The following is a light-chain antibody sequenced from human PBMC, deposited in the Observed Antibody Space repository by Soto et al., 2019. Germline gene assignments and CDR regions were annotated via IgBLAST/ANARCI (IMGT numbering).Light chain of an antibody. CDR1: QSIVTY. CDR3: QQYNRYRR. J-gene: IGKJ1*01. Sequence: SESIPSASVEDLVFITFRASQSIVTYLNWYLQKPGKAPKLLIYAASNLQSGVPSRFSGSGSGTEFTLTICSLQPDDIATCYCQQYNRYRRFGQRTIVEIK. CDR2: AAS. V-gene: IGKV1-9*01.